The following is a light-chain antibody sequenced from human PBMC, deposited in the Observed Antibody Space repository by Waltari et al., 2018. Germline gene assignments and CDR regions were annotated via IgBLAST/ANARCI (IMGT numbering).Light chain of an antibody. Sequence: SYELTQPPSVSVSPGQTASITCSGDNLGDKYACWYQQKPGQSTVLVIYQDSKRPSGIPERFSGSNSGNTATLTISGTQAMDEADYYCQAWDSSTGVFGGGTKLTVL. J-gene: IGLJ2*01. CDR2: QDS. CDR1: NLGDKY. V-gene: IGLV3-1*01. CDR3: QAWDSSTGV.